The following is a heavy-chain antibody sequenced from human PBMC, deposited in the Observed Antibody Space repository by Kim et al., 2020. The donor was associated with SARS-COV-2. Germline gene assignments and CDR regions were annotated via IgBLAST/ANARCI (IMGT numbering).Heavy chain of an antibody. CDR1: GFTFSNYA. D-gene: IGHD1-26*01. J-gene: IGHJ6*02. CDR2: IVYNGGST. Sequence: GGSLRLSCAASGFTFSNYAMSWVRQAPGEGLEWVSTIVYNGGSTFYADSVKGRFTISRDNSQNTLNLQMNSLRVDDTAMYYWAKGATTSEWASGMDVWGQGTTVTVSS. V-gene: IGHV3-23*01. CDR3: AKGATTSEWASGMDV.